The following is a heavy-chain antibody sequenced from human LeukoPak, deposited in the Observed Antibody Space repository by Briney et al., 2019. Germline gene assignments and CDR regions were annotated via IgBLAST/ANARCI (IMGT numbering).Heavy chain of an antibody. CDR1: GFTFSSYE. Sequence: PGGSLRVSCVAPGFTFSSYEMNWARQAPGKGLEWGSYISSSGSTTHYADSAKGRFTISRDKAKNSLYLQMNSLRGEDTAVYYCAAKEGTRSDFDYWGQGTLVSVAS. J-gene: IGHJ4*02. CDR3: AAKEGTRSDFDY. V-gene: IGHV3-48*03. D-gene: IGHD1-14*01. CDR2: ISSSGSTT.